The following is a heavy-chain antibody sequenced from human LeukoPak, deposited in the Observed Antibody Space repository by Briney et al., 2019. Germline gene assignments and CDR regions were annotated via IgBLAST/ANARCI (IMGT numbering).Heavy chain of an antibody. CDR1: GFTFSSYW. CDR2: ISGSGGST. CDR3: ATLLGIQLWFT. V-gene: IGHV3-23*01. J-gene: IGHJ5*02. Sequence: GGSLRLSCAASGFTFSSYWMSWVRQAPGKGLEWVSGISGSGGSTYYADSVKGRFTISRDNSKNTLYLQMNSLRAEDTAVYYCATLLGIQLWFTWGQGTLVTVSS. D-gene: IGHD5-18*01.